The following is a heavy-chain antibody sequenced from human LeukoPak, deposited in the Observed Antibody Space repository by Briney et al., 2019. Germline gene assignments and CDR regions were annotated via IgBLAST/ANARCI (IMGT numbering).Heavy chain of an antibody. CDR1: GYPFIGNY. D-gene: IGHD3-22*01. Sequence: ASVKVSCKASGYPFIGNYIHWVRQAPGQGLEWMGWINPNSGGTQYSQKFQGRVTMTRDTSTSTVYMELSSLRSEDTAVYYCARDREYYDSSGYIDYWGQGTLVTVSS. J-gene: IGHJ4*02. CDR2: INPNSGGT. CDR3: ARDREYYDSSGYIDY. V-gene: IGHV1-2*02.